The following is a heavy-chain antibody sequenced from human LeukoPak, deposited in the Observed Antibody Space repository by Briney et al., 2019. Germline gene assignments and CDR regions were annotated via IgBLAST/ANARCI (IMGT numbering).Heavy chain of an antibody. V-gene: IGHV3-9*01. CDR1: GFTFDDYA. D-gene: IGHD2-2*01. CDR3: ARGSSSTSYYYYGMDV. Sequence: GRSLRLSCAASGFTFDDYAMHWVRQAPGKGLEWVSGISWNSGSIGYADSVKGRFTISRDNAKNSLYLQMNSLRAEDTAVYYCARGSSSTSYYYYGMDVWGKGTTVTVSS. J-gene: IGHJ6*04. CDR2: ISWNSGSI.